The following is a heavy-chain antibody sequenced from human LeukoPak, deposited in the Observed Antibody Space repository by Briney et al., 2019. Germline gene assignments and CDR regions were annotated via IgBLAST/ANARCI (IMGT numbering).Heavy chain of an antibody. D-gene: IGHD3-22*01. CDR2: ISVYNGNT. CDR1: GYTFTSYG. Sequence: ASVKVSCKASGYTFTSYGITWVRQAPGQGLEWMGWISVYNGNTKYAQKLQGRVTMTTDTSTSTAYMELRSLRSDDTAVYYCARGAMIVVVTNFDYWGQGTLVTVSS. V-gene: IGHV1-18*01. J-gene: IGHJ4*02. CDR3: ARGAMIVVVTNFDY.